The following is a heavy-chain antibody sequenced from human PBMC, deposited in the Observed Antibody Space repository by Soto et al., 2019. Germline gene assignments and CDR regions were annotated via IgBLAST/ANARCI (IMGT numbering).Heavy chain of an antibody. J-gene: IGHJ6*03. CDR1: GLTFSSYA. V-gene: IGHV3-23*01. Sequence: EVQLLESGGGLLQRGGSLRLSCAASGLTFSSYAMSWVRQAPGKGLEWVSVISGSAATTFYADSVKGRFTVSRDNSKNTLYLQMNSLRAEDTAVYYCARGPRYCSGYSCDYYMDVWGKGTTVTVSS. CDR2: ISGSAATT. D-gene: IGHD2-15*01. CDR3: ARGPRYCSGYSCDYYMDV.